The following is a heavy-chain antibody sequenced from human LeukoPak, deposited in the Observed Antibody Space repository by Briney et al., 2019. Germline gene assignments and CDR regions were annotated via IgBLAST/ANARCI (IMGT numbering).Heavy chain of an antibody. CDR2: INPNSGGT. Sequence: AASVKVSCKASGYTFTGHYMHWVRQAPGQGLEWMGWINPNSGGTNYAQKFQGRVTMTRDTSISTAYMELSRLRSDDTAVYYCARDPGPLRLGELSLIDYWGQGTLVTVPS. CDR1: GYTFTGHY. J-gene: IGHJ4*02. D-gene: IGHD3-16*02. CDR3: ARDPGPLRLGELSLIDY. V-gene: IGHV1-2*02.